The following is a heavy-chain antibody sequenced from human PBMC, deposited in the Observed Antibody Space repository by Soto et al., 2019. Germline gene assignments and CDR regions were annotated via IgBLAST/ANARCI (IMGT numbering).Heavy chain of an antibody. CDR1: GGSISSYY. CDR3: ARGEGYSSSWYPDYYYYGMDV. V-gene: IGHV4-4*07. D-gene: IGHD6-13*01. CDR2: IYTSGST. J-gene: IGHJ6*02. Sequence: SETLSLTCTVSGGSISSYYWSWIRQPAGKGLEWIGRIYTSGSTNYNPSLKSRVTMSVDTSKNQFSLKLSSVTAADTAVYYCARGEGYSSSWYPDYYYYGMDVWGQGTTVTVSS.